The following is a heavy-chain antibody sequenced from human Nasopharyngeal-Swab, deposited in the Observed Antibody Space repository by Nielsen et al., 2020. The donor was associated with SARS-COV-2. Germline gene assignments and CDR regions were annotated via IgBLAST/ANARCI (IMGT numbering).Heavy chain of an antibody. CDR1: GFTFSSYN. Sequence: GESLKISCAVSGFTFSSYNMNWVRQAPGKGLEWISCITSSNTIYYADSVKGRFTISRDNAKNSLYLQMDSLRDGDTAVYYCTTGPIGRVPAAGTKWGQGTLVTVSS. CDR2: ITSSNTI. V-gene: IGHV3-48*02. J-gene: IGHJ4*02. D-gene: IGHD6-13*01. CDR3: TTGPIGRVPAAGTK.